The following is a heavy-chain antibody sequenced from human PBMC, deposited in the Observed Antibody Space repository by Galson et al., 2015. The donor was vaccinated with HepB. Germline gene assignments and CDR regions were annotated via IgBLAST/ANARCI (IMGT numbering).Heavy chain of an antibody. D-gene: IGHD1-26*01. CDR1: GFIFSSYS. J-gene: IGHJ4*02. CDR3: ATGGPKFPRGSNDY. V-gene: IGHV3-30-3*01. CDR2: ISGAGSVN. Sequence: SLRLSCAASGFIFSSYSMHWVRQAPGKGLEWVAVISGAGSVNFYADSVKGRFTISRDNSKNTLYLQMNSLRVEDSAVYYCATGGPKFPRGSNDYWGQGTLVTVSS.